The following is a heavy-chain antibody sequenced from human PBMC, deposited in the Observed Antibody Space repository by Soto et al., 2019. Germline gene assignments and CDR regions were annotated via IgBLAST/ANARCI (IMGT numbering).Heavy chain of an antibody. CDR1: GYTFTCYY. CDR3: ARDCGGDCYTRGGNFDY. Sequence: SLKVYCKASGYTFTCYYMHWERQDHGQGLEWMGIINPSGGSTSYAQKFQGRVTMTRDTSTSTVHMELSSLRSEDTAVYYCARDCGGDCYTRGGNFDYWGQATLVTVSS. D-gene: IGHD2-21*02. CDR2: INPSGGST. J-gene: IGHJ4*02. V-gene: IGHV1-46*01.